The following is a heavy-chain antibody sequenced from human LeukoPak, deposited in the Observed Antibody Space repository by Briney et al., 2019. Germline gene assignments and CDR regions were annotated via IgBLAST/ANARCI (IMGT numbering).Heavy chain of an antibody. CDR2: IKRDGSEK. V-gene: IGHV3-7*01. D-gene: IGHD5-12*01. J-gene: IGHJ3*02. CDR3: ARGYSGYDRGDAFGI. CDR1: GFTFSSYW. Sequence: GGSLRLSCAASGFTFSSYWMSWVRQAPGKGLEWVANIKRDGSEKYYVDSVMGRFTISRDNAKNSLYLQMNSLRAEDTAVYYCARGYSGYDRGDAFGIWGQGTMVTVSS.